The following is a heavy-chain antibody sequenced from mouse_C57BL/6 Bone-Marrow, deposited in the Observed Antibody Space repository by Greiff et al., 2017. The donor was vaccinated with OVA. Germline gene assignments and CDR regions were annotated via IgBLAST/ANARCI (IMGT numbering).Heavy chain of an antibody. CDR3: ARRLITTVVGVGY. D-gene: IGHD1-1*01. CDR2: IYPRSGNT. J-gene: IGHJ2*01. CDR1: GYTFTSYG. Sequence: VQGVESGAELARPGASVKLSCKASGYTFTSYGISWVKQRTGQGLEWIGEIYPRSGNTYYNEKFKGKATLTADKSSSTAYMELRSLTSEDSAVYFCARRLITTVVGVGYWGQGTTLTVSS. V-gene: IGHV1-81*01.